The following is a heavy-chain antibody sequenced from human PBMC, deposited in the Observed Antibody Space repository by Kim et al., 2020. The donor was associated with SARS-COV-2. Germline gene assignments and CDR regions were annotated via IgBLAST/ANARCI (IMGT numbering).Heavy chain of an antibody. CDR1: GGPFNAYY. Sequence: SETLSLTCAVSGGPFNAYYWTWVRQPPGQGLEWVGEINHRGYTNYSPSLKSRVTMSLDTSKNLLSLKVTSVTAADTAIYYCATGTYRLFDYWGQGSLVTVSS. D-gene: IGHD1-1*01. V-gene: IGHV4-34*01. CDR3: ATGTYRLFDY. CDR2: INHRGYT. J-gene: IGHJ4*02.